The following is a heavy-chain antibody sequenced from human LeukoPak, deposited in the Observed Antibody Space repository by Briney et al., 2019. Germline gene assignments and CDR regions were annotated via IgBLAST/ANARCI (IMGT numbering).Heavy chain of an antibody. CDR1: GNSISSGDNY. V-gene: IGHV4-61*02. D-gene: IGHD2-21*02. CDR3: AREIRAYCGGDCYSGTNWFDP. CDR2: IYTSGST. Sequence: PSETLSLTCTVSGNSISSGDNYWSWIRQPAGKGLEWIGRIYTSGSTNYNPSLKSRVTISVDTSKNQFSLKLSSVTAADTAVYYCAREIRAYCGGDCYSGTNWFDPWGQGTLVTVSS. J-gene: IGHJ5*02.